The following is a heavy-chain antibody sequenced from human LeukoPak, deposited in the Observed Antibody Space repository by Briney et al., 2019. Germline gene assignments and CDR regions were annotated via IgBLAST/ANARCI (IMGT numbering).Heavy chain of an antibody. CDR1: GFTFSSYA. CDR2: ISGSGGST. D-gene: IGHD6-13*01. Sequence: GGSLRLSCAASGFTFSSYAMSWVRQAPGKGLEWVSAISGSGGSTYYADSVKGRFTISRDNSKNTLYLQMNSLRDEDTAVYYCASPFGYSSRWYDDYWGQGTLVTVSS. CDR3: ASPFGYSSRWYDDY. V-gene: IGHV3-23*01. J-gene: IGHJ4*02.